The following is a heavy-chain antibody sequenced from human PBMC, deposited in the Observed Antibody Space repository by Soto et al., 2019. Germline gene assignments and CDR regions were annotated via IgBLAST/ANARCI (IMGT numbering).Heavy chain of an antibody. CDR2: ISAYNGNT. Sequence: QVQLVQSGAEVKKPGASVKVSCKASGYTFTNYGINWVRQAPGQGLEWMGWISAYNGNTNYAQKLQGRVTMTTDTSTSTAYTELSSMRSDGRAVYYGARDILEWIQSVGRYWGQGALVTVSS. D-gene: IGHD3-3*01. CDR3: ARDILEWIQSVGRY. CDR1: GYTFTNYG. J-gene: IGHJ4*02. V-gene: IGHV1-18*01.